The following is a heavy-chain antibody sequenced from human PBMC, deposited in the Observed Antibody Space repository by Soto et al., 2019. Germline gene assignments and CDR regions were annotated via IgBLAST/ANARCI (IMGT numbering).Heavy chain of an antibody. D-gene: IGHD6-19*01. V-gene: IGHV3-33*01. Sequence: QVQLVESGGGVVQPGRSLRLSCAASGFTFSSYGMHWVRQAPGKGLEWVAVIWYDGSNKYYADSVKGRFTISRDNSKNTLYLQMNSLRAEDTAVYYCARDLIAVAGTVDYWGQGTLVTVSS. CDR3: ARDLIAVAGTVDY. J-gene: IGHJ4*02. CDR1: GFTFSSYG. CDR2: IWYDGSNK.